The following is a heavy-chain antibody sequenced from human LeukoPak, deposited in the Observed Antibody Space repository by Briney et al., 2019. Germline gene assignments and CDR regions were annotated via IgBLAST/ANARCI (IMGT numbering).Heavy chain of an antibody. CDR1: GFTFSSYS. V-gene: IGHV3-21*01. CDR2: ISSSSSYI. Sequence: GGXLRLSCAASGFTFSSYSMNWVRQAPGKGLEWVSSISSSSSYIYYADSVKGRFTISRDNAKNSLYLQMNSLRAEDTAVYYCARSSGWYFDYWGQGTLVTVSS. D-gene: IGHD6-19*01. CDR3: ARSSGWYFDY. J-gene: IGHJ4*02.